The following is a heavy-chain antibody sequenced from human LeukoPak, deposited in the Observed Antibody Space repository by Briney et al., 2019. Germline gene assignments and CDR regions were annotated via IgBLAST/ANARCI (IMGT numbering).Heavy chain of an antibody. Sequence: GGSLGLSCAASGFTVSSNYMSWVRQAPGKGLEWVSVIYSGGSTYYADSVKGRFTISRDNSKNTLYLQLNSLRAEDTAIYFCARRKYDSSGFDYWGQETLVTVSS. CDR2: IYSGGST. J-gene: IGHJ4*02. CDR3: ARRKYDSSGFDY. V-gene: IGHV3-53*01. D-gene: IGHD3-22*01. CDR1: GFTVSSNY.